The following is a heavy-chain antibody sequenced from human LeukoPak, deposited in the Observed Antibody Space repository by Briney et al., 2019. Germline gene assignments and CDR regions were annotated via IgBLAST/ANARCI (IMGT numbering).Heavy chain of an antibody. CDR2: ISSSSRNI. CDR3: ARDRNYGDFPFDY. V-gene: IGHV3-21*01. D-gene: IGHD4-17*01. Sequence: GGSLRLSCAASGFTFSSYIMTWVRQAPGKGLEWISSISSSSRNIYYADSVKGRFTISRDNAKNSLYLQMNSLRAEDTAVYYCARDRNYGDFPFDYWGQGTLVTVSS. CDR1: GFTFSSYI. J-gene: IGHJ4*02.